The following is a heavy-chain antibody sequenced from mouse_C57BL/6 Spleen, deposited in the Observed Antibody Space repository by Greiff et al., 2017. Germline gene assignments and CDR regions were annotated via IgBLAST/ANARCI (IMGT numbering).Heavy chain of an antibody. CDR1: GYTFTSYW. CDR2: IYPSDSET. Sequence: QVQLQQPGAELVRPGSSVKLSCKASGYTFTSYWMDWVKQRPGQGLEWIGNIYPSDSETHYNQKFKDKATLTVDKSSSTAYMQLSSLTSEDSAVYYCARNYERYYFDYWGQGTTLTVSS. V-gene: IGHV1-61*01. D-gene: IGHD1-1*01. J-gene: IGHJ2*01. CDR3: ARNYERYYFDY.